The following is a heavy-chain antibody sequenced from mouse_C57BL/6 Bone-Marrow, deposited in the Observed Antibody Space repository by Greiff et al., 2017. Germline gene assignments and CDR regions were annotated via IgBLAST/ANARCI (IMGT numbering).Heavy chain of an antibody. CDR1: GYTFTGYW. J-gene: IGHJ3*01. D-gene: IGHD2-4*01. V-gene: IGHV1-9*01. CDR2: ILPGSGST. CDR3: ARPLYYDYAWFAY. Sequence: QVQLQQSGAELMKPGASVKLSCKATGYTFTGYWIEWVKQRPGHGLEWIGEILPGSGSTNYNEKFKGKATFTADTSSKTAYMQLSSLTTEDSAIYYCARPLYYDYAWFAYWGQGTLVTVSA.